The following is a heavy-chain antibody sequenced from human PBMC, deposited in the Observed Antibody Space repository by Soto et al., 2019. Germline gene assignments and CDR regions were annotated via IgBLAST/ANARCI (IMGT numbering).Heavy chain of an antibody. CDR3: AREASGWYYFDY. V-gene: IGHV3-21*01. J-gene: IGHJ4*02. Sequence: EVQLVESGGGLVKPGGSLRLSCAASGFTFSSYSMNWVRQAPGKGLEWVSSISSSSSYIYYADSVKGRFTISRDNTKNSLDLQMNSLRAEDTAVYYCAREASGWYYFDYWGQGTLVTVSS. CDR2: ISSSSSYI. D-gene: IGHD6-19*01. CDR1: GFTFSSYS.